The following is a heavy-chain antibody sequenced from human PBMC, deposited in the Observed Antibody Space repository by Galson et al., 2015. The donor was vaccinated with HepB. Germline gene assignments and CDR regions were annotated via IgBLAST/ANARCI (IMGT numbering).Heavy chain of an antibody. CDR2: VSHIATA. CDR1: GDSISTYY. CDR3: ARRTLWYFDL. V-gene: IGHV4-59*08. J-gene: IGHJ2*01. Sequence: ETLSLTCAVSGDSISTYYWSWIRQPPGKGLEWLGSVSHIATATYSPSLRSRLTISVDAANNQFALRLTSVTAADTAVYYCARRTLWYFDLWGRGTQVTVSS. D-gene: IGHD2-2*01.